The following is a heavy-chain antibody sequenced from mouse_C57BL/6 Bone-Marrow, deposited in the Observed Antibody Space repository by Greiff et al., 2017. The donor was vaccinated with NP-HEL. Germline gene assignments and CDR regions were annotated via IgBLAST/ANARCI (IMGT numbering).Heavy chain of an antibody. D-gene: IGHD2-1*01. Sequence: VQGVESGPGLVQPSQSLSITCTVSGFSLTSYGVHWVRQSPGKGLEWLGVIWSGGSTDSNAAFISRLSISKDNSKSQVFFKMNSLQADDTAIYYCARNRGNYFYYYAMDYWGQGTSVTVSS. CDR1: GFSLTSYG. CDR2: IWSGGST. V-gene: IGHV2-2*01. J-gene: IGHJ4*01. CDR3: ARNRGNYFYYYAMDY.